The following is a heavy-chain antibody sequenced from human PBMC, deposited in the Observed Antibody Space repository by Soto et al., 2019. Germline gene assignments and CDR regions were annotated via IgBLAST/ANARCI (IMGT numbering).Heavy chain of an antibody. Sequence: SVKVSCKASGYTFTSYGISWVRQAPGQGLEWMGWISAYNGNTNYAQKLQGRVTMTTDTSTSTAYMELRSLRSDDTAVYYCARDYYDSSRAYFDYWGQGTLVTVSS. CDR2: ISAYNGNT. J-gene: IGHJ4*02. V-gene: IGHV1-18*01. D-gene: IGHD3-22*01. CDR1: GYTFTSYG. CDR3: ARDYYDSSRAYFDY.